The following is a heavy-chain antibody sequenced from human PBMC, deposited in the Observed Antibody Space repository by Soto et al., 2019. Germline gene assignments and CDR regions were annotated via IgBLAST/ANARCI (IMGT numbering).Heavy chain of an antibody. CDR3: ARFAKEENPKVGSWYYFDY. J-gene: IGHJ4*02. CDR2: IYHSGTT. Sequence: PSETLSLTCSVSGGSISTDGYYWSWIRQLPGKGLEWIGYIYHSGTTYHNPSLKSRVTISVDTSKNQFSLKLSSVTAADTAVYYCARFAKEENPKVGSWYYFDYWGQGTRVTVSS. V-gene: IGHV4-31*03. D-gene: IGHD6-13*01. CDR1: GGSISTDGYY.